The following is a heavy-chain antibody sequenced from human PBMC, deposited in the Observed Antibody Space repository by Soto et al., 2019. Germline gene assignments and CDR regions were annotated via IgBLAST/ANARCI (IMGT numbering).Heavy chain of an antibody. CDR1: GFTFDDYA. V-gene: IGHV3-9*01. D-gene: IGHD2-15*01. CDR2: ISWNSGSI. J-gene: IGHJ4*02. Sequence: GGSLRLSCAASGFTFDDYAMHWVRQAPGKGLEWVSGISWNSGSIGYADSVKGRFTISRDNSKNTLYLQMNSLRAEDTAVYYCAKDVAVVAADHYFDYWGQGTLDTVSS. CDR3: AKDVAVVAADHYFDY.